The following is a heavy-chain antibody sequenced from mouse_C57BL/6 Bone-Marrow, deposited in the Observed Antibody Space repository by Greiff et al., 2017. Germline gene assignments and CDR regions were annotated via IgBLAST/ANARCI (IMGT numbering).Heavy chain of an antibody. CDR3: ARRRYDYGFAY. D-gene: IGHD2-4*01. V-gene: IGHV1-4*01. CDR2: INPSSGYT. Sequence: QVQLQQSGAELARPGASVKMSCKASGYTFTSYTMHWVQQRPGQGLEWIGYINPSSGYTKYNQKFKDKATLTADKSSSTAYMQLSSLTSEDSAVYYCARRRYDYGFAYWGQGTLVTVSA. J-gene: IGHJ3*01. CDR1: GYTFTSYT.